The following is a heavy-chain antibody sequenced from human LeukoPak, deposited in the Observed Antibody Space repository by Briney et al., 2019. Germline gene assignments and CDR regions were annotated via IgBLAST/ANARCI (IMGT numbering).Heavy chain of an antibody. CDR3: ARDVYSWYPLFGYY. V-gene: IGHV3-43*02. D-gene: IGHD6-13*01. CDR2: ISGDGGST. Sequence: GGSLRLSCAASGFTFDDYAMHWVRQAPGKGLEWVSLISGDGGSTYYVDSVKGRFTISRDNAKNSLYLQMNSLRAEDTAVYYCARDVYSWYPLFGYYWGQGTLVTVSS. CDR1: GFTFDDYA. J-gene: IGHJ4*02.